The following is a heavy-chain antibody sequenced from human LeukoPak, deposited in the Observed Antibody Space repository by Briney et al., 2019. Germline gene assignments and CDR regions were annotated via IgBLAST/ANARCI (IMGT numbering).Heavy chain of an antibody. CDR2: IRSKAKSYAT. V-gene: IGHV3-73*01. CDR1: GFTLSGSA. J-gene: IGHJ1*01. D-gene: IGHD4-17*01. CDR3: TRADDYDDYERHFQD. Sequence: PGGSLRLSCAASGFTLSGSAMHWVRQASGRGLEWVGRIRSKAKSYATAYVASVKGRFSVSRDDSKNTAYLQMNSLKTGDTGVYYCTRADDYDDYERHFQDWGRAPWSPSPQ.